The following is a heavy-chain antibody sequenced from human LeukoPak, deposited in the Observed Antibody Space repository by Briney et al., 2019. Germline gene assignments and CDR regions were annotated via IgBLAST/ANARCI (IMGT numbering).Heavy chain of an antibody. CDR3: ARAPRISINGVTTYYYYGMDV. J-gene: IGHJ6*02. V-gene: IGHV1-69*04. Sequence: TSVKVSFKTSASTFTTYAISWVRQTTGQGLEWMGRIIPMFGVANYSQNFQSRVTITADKSPSTAYMKLSSLRSDDTAVYYCARAPRISINGVTTYYYYGMDVWGQGTTVTVSS. D-gene: IGHD4-11*01. CDR1: ASTFTTYA. CDR2: IIPMFGVA.